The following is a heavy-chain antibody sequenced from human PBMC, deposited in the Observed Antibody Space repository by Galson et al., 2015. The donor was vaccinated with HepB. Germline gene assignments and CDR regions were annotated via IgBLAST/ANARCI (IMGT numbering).Heavy chain of an antibody. V-gene: IGHV3-7*03. D-gene: IGHD2-15*01. Sequence: SLRLSCAASGFTFTSYAMSWVRQAPGKGLEWVATVKQGGITKYHVDSVKGRFTVSRDDAENSLFLQMNSLRVEDTAIYYCAKIVSGYWGQGILVTVSS. CDR1: GFTFTSYA. J-gene: IGHJ4*02. CDR2: VKQGGITK. CDR3: AKIVSGY.